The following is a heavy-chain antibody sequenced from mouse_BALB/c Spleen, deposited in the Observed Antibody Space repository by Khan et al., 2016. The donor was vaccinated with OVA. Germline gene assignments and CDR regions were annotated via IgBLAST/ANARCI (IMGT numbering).Heavy chain of an antibody. CDR2: ISSDGDYI. D-gene: IGHD4-1*01. J-gene: IGHJ3*01. Sequence: EVELVESGGDLVKPGGSLKLSCAASGFTFSSYSMSWVRQTPDKRLEWVATISSDGDYIYFTDSVKGRFTISRDNAKNTLNLQMSSLKSEDTALYYCASHLTGSFAYWGQGTLVTVSA. V-gene: IGHV5-6*01. CDR3: ASHLTGSFAY. CDR1: GFTFSSYS.